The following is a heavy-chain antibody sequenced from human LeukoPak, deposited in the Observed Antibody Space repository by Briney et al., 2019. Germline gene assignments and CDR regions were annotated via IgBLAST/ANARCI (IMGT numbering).Heavy chain of an antibody. CDR2: ITSSGTYI. CDR1: GFTFNNYN. D-gene: IGHD1-26*01. V-gene: IGHV3-21*04. Sequence: GGSLRLSCAASGFTFNNYNMNWVRQAPGRALEWVSSITSSGTYIFYADSVKGRFTISRDNAKNSLYLQMNSLRAEDTAVYYCARDHSGSYRPYYFDYWGQGTLVTVSS. CDR3: ARDHSGSYRPYYFDY. J-gene: IGHJ4*02.